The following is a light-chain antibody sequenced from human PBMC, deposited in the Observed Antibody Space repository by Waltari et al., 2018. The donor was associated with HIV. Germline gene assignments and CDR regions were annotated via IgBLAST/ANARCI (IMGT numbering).Light chain of an antibody. CDR1: SGNIASDY. V-gene: IGLV6-57*01. CDR2: EDK. J-gene: IGLJ3*02. CDR3: QSFDSTNQV. Sequence: FMLTQPHSVSESPGKTVTISCTRSSGNIASDYVQWYQQRQGSSPTTVIDEDKHRPSGVPDRFSCSIDSSSNSASLTISGLKTEDEADYYCQSFDSTNQVFGGGTKLTVL.